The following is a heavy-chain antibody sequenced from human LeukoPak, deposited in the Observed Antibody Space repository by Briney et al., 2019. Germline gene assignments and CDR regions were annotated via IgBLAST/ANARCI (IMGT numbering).Heavy chain of an antibody. CDR2: IYYSGST. V-gene: IGHV4-39*01. CDR1: GGSISSSSYY. J-gene: IGHJ5*02. Sequence: SETLSLTCTVSGGSISSSSYYWGWIRQPPGKGLEWIGSIYYSGSTYYNPSLKSRVTISVDTSKNQFSLKLSSVTAADTAVYYCAGYCSGGSCYVHWFDPWGKGTLVTVSS. D-gene: IGHD2-15*01. CDR3: AGYCSGGSCYVHWFDP.